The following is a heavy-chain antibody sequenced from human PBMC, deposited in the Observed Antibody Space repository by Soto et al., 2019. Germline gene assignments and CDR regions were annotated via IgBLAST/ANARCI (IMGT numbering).Heavy chain of an antibody. CDR3: AKDSYGYCSGGSCYEYYFDY. CDR2: ISGSGGST. D-gene: IGHD2-15*01. CDR1: GFTFSSYA. Sequence: GGSLRLSCAASGFTFSSYAMSWVRQAPGKGLEWVSAISGSGGSTYYADSVKGRFTISRDNSKNTLYLQMNSLRAEDTAVYYCAKDSYGYCSGGSCYEYYFDYWGQGTLVTVSS. V-gene: IGHV3-23*01. J-gene: IGHJ4*02.